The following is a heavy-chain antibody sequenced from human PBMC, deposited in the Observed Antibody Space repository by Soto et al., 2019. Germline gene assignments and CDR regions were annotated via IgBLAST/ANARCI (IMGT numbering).Heavy chain of an antibody. D-gene: IGHD4-17*01. Sequence: SVKVSCKASGGTFSSYAISWVRQAPGQGLEWMGGIIPIFGTANYAQKFQGRVTITADKSTSTAYMELSSLRSEDTAVYYCGGRRGYGDYFAHLAVCGQGPTVTVSS. V-gene: IGHV1-69*06. CDR3: GGRRGYGDYFAHLAV. J-gene: IGHJ6*02. CDR1: GGTFSSYA. CDR2: IIPIFGTA.